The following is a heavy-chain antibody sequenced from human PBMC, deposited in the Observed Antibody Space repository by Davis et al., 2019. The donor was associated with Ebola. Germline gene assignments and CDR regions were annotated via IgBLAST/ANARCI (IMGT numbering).Heavy chain of an antibody. V-gene: IGHV3-23*01. CDR1: GFSFSRTD. CDR3: AKRDSGNDSDFYYYMDV. Sequence: PGGSLRLSCAASGFSFSRTDINWFRQAPGRGPEWVSNINGGGGHTDYADSVKGRFTISRDNSKNTLYLQMNSLRAEDTAVYYCAKRDSGNDSDFYYYMDVWGKGTTVTVSS. D-gene: IGHD5-12*01. J-gene: IGHJ6*03. CDR2: INGGGGHT.